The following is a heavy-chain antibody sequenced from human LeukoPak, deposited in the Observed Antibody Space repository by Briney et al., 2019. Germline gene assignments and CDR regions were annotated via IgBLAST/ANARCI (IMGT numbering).Heavy chain of an antibody. J-gene: IGHJ4*02. V-gene: IGHV3-7*03. CDR2: IRQDGNEK. CDR1: GFTFSSYW. D-gene: IGHD3-10*01. Sequence: GGSLRLSCAASGFTFSSYWMSWVRRAPGKGLEWVATIRQDGNEKHYVDSMKGRSTISRDNDKDSLYLQLNSLRAEDTAVYYCAKSGSGSPFDYWGQGILVTVSS. CDR3: AKSGSGSPFDY.